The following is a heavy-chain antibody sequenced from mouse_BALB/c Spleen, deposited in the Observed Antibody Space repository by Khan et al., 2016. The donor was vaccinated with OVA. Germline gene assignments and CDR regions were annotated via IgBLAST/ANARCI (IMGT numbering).Heavy chain of an antibody. D-gene: IGHD2-14*01. CDR1: GFTFTSYG. CDR2: IYPGNGYT. J-gene: IGHJ2*01. Sequence: EVKLLESGAELGRPGSSVKLSCKTSGFTFTSYGIKWVRQRPGQGLEWIGYIYPGNGYTVYNDKFQGKATLTSDTSSSTAYMQLTSLTSEDSAIYFCAAAYYRNYFDYWGQGTPLTVSS. V-gene: IGHV1S134*01. CDR3: AAAYYRNYFDY.